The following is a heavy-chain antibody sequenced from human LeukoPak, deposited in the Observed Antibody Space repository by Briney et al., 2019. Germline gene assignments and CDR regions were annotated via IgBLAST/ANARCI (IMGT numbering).Heavy chain of an antibody. D-gene: IGHD5-18*01. CDR1: GYSISSGYY. Sequence: SETLSLTCTVSGYSISSGYYWGWIRQPPGKGLEWIGSIYYSGSTYYNPSLKSRVTISVDTSKNQFSLKLSSVTAADTAVYYCARDFRARGYSYEIGYWGQGTLVTVSS. CDR3: ARDFRARGYSYEIGY. CDR2: IYYSGST. V-gene: IGHV4-38-2*02. J-gene: IGHJ4*02.